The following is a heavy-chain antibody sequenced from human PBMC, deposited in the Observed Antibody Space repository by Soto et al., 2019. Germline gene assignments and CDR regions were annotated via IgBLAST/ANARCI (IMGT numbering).Heavy chain of an antibody. V-gene: IGHV3-7*01. D-gene: IGHD6-25*01. Sequence: EVQLVESGGGLVQPGGSLRLSCAASGLTFSSSWMSWARQAPGKGLQWVANIKEDGSEEYYLDSVKGRFTISRDNAKNSLYLQMNSLTAEDTAVYSCARDLGYQTLDYWGQGTLVTVSS. J-gene: IGHJ4*02. CDR2: IKEDGSEE. CDR3: ARDLGYQTLDY. CDR1: GLTFSSSW.